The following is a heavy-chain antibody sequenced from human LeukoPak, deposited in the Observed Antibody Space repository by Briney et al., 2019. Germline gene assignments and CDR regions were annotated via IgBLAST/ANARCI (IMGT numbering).Heavy chain of an antibody. CDR3: ARDGRSYTNPNNWFDP. CDR1: GYPFTSYY. CDR2: ISAYNGDT. J-gene: IGHJ5*02. V-gene: IGHV1-18*01. Sequence: ASVKVSCKASGYPFTSYYINWVRQAPGQGLEWMGWISAYNGDTNYAQNFQGRVTMTTDTSTDTAYMELRSLRSDDTAVYYCARDGRSYTNPNNWFDPWGQGTLVTVSS. D-gene: IGHD2-2*02.